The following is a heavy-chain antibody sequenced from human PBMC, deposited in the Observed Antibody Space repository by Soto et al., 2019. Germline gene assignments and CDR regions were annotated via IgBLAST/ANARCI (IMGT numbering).Heavy chain of an antibody. V-gene: IGHV1-18*01. CDR3: AREAGPTDFWSGYYLSYYYYYGMDV. D-gene: IGHD3-3*01. CDR1: GYTFTSYG. Sequence: ASVKVSCKASGYTFTSYGISWVRQAPGQGLEWMGWISAYNGNTNYAQKLQGRVTMTTDTSTSTAYMELRSLRSDDTAVYYCAREAGPTDFWSGYYLSYYYYYGMDVWGQGTTVTVSS. CDR2: ISAYNGNT. J-gene: IGHJ6*02.